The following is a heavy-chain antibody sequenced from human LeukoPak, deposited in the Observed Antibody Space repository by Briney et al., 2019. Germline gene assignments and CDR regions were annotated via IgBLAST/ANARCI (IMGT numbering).Heavy chain of an antibody. CDR2: ISSSGSTI. V-gene: IGHV3-48*03. Sequence: GGSLRLSCAAPGFTFSSYEMNWVRQAPGKGLEWVSYISSSGSTIYYADSVKGRFTISRDNAKNSLYLQMNSLRAEDTAVYYCARAASKYGSGSYYYYYYGMDVWGQGTTVTVSS. D-gene: IGHD3-10*01. J-gene: IGHJ6*02. CDR3: ARAASKYGSGSYYYYYYGMDV. CDR1: GFTFSSYE.